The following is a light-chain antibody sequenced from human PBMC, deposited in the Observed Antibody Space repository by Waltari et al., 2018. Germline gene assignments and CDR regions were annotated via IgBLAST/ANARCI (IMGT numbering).Light chain of an antibody. J-gene: IGKJ1*01. V-gene: IGKV1-5*03. CDR3: HQYKTYAWT. CDR2: KAS. Sequence: DIQMTQSPSTLSASVGDRVTITCRASPSINSWLAWYQHKPGEAPKLLIYKASSLESGVPSRFSGSGSGTEFTLTISSLQPDDFASYYCHQYKTYAWTFGQGTKVEIK. CDR1: PSINSW.